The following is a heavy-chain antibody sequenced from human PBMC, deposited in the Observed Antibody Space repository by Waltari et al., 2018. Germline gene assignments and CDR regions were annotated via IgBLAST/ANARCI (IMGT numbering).Heavy chain of an antibody. CDR3: AKEGRGNDFWSGYQYYFDY. CDR1: GFTFSTYA. V-gene: IGHV3-23*01. D-gene: IGHD3-3*01. J-gene: IGHJ4*02. CDR2: IGGSGGRK. Sequence: EVQLLESGGGLVQPGGSLRLSCAASGFTFSTYAMTWVRRAPGKGLDGVSAIGGSGGRKYYADSVKGRFTISRDNSKNTLYLQMNSLRAEDTAVYYCAKEGRGNDFWSGYQYYFDYWGQGTLVTVSS.